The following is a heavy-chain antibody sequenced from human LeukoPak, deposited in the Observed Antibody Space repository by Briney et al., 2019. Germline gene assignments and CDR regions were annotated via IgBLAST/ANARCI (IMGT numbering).Heavy chain of an antibody. Sequence: GGSLRRSCAASGFIFSSYSMNWVRQAPGKGLEWVSYISSSGSTIYYADSVKGRFTISRDNAKNSLYLQMNSLRAEDTAVYYCAVLTYQLLDYYFDYWGQGTLVTVSS. CDR2: ISSSGSTI. J-gene: IGHJ4*02. CDR1: GFIFSSYS. V-gene: IGHV3-48*01. CDR3: AVLTYQLLDYYFDY. D-gene: IGHD2-2*01.